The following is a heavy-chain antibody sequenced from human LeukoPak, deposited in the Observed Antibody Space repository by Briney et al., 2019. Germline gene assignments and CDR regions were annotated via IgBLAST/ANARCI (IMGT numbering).Heavy chain of an antibody. D-gene: IGHD2-15*01. CDR3: ARGRGRYYYYYMDV. V-gene: IGHV4-34*01. Sequence: SETLSLTCAVYGGSFSGYYWSWIRQPPGKGLEWTGEINHSGSTNYNPSLKSRVTISVDTSKNQFSLKLSSVTAADTAVYYCARGRGRYYYYYMDVWGKGTTVTVSS. CDR1: GGSFSGYY. CDR2: INHSGST. J-gene: IGHJ6*03.